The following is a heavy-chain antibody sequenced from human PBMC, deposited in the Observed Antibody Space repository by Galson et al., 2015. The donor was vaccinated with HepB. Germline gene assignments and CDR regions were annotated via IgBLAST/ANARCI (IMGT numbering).Heavy chain of an antibody. V-gene: IGHV3-30-3*01. Sequence: SLRLSCAASGFTFSTYSMHWVRQAPGKGLEWVTVISYDGGNIYYADSVKGRFTIFRDNSNNTLFLQMNSLRVDDTAVYYCARGPSIVGTTFDHWGQGTLVTVSS. CDR3: ARGPSIVGTTFDH. J-gene: IGHJ4*02. D-gene: IGHD1-26*01. CDR1: GFTFSTYS. CDR2: ISYDGGNI.